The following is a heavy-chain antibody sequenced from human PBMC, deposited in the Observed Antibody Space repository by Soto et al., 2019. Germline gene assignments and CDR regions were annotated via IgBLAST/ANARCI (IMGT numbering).Heavy chain of an antibody. CDR2: ISGSGGAT. D-gene: IGHD3-9*01. CDR3: AKDNYDILTGYPYYFDY. J-gene: IGHJ4*02. Sequence: QPGGSLRLSCAASGFTFSSYAMSWVRQAPGKGLEWVSAISGSGGATYYADSVKGRFTISRDNSKNTLSLQMNSLRAEDTAVYYCAKDNYDILTGYPYYFDYWGQGTLVTVSS. V-gene: IGHV3-23*01. CDR1: GFTFSSYA.